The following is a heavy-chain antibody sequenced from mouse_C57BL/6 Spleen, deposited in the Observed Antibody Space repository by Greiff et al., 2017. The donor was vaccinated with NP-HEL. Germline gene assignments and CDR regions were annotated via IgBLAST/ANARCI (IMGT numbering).Heavy chain of an antibody. D-gene: IGHD2-4*01. CDR1: GYAFSSSW. V-gene: IGHV1-82*01. Sequence: QVQLQQSGPELVKPGASVKISCKASGYAFSSSWMNWVKQRPGKGLEWIGRIYPGDGDTNYNGKFKGKATLTADKSSSTAYMQLSSLTSEDSAVYFCAREGPDDYDGWGYFDVWGTGTTVTVSS. CDR2: IYPGDGDT. J-gene: IGHJ1*03. CDR3: AREGPDDYDGWGYFDV.